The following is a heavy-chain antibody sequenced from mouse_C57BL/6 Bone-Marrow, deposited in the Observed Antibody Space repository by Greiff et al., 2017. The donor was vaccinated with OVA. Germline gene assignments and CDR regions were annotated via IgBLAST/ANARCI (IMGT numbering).Heavy chain of an antibody. V-gene: IGHV1-15*01. J-gene: IGHJ1*03. CDR1: GYTFTDYE. D-gene: IGHD1-1*01. CDR2: IDPETGGT. CDR3: TRSPYYYGSSYWYFDV. Sequence: VQLQQSGAELVRPGASVTLSCKASGYTFTDYEMHWVKQTPVHGLEWIGAIDPETGGTAYNQKFKGKAILTADKSSSTAYIELRSLTSEDSAVYYCTRSPYYYGSSYWYFDVWGTGTTVTVSS.